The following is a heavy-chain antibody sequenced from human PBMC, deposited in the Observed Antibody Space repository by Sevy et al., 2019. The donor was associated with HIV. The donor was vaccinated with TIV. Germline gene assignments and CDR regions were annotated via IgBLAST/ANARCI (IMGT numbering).Heavy chain of an antibody. CDR3: ASLGSSGGYFDY. CDR1: GFTFSSYS. V-gene: IGHV3-21*01. D-gene: IGHD6-6*01. Sequence: GGSLRLSCAASGFTFSSYSMNWVRQAPGKGLEWVSSISSSSSYIYYADSVKGRFTISRDNAKNSLYLQMNSLRAEDTAVYYCASLGSSGGYFDYWGQGTLVTVSS. J-gene: IGHJ4*02. CDR2: ISSSSSYI.